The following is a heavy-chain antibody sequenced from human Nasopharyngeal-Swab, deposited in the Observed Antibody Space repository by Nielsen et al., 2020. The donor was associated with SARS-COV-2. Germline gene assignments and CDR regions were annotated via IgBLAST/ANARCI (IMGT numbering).Heavy chain of an antibody. Sequence: WIRQPPGKGLEWVSSISSSSGYIYYADSVKGRFTISRDNAKNSLFLQMNSPRAEDTAMYFCAGERGYDFWSGYYTYFDYWGQGTLVTVSS. CDR3: AGERGYDFWSGYYTYFDY. D-gene: IGHD3-3*01. J-gene: IGHJ4*02. V-gene: IGHV3-21*01. CDR2: ISSSSGYI.